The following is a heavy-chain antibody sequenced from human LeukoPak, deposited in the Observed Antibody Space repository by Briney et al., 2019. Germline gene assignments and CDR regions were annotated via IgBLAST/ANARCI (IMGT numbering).Heavy chain of an antibody. CDR2: ISGYNGDT. Sequence: GASVNVSCKASGYTFINYGISWVRQAPGQGLEWMGWISGYNGDTTYAQNLQGRVTLTTDTSTSTAYMELRSLRSDDTAVYYCARDVGHGYCSGGSCYGGDYWGQGTLVTVSS. D-gene: IGHD2-15*01. CDR3: ARDVGHGYCSGGSCYGGDY. V-gene: IGHV1-18*01. J-gene: IGHJ4*02. CDR1: GYTFINYG.